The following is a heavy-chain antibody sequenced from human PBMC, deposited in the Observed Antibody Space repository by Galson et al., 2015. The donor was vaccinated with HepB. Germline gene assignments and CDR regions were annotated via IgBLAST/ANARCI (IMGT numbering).Heavy chain of an antibody. CDR2: ISYDGKNK. CDR3: ARDVATYDSSGYYWTNGFDM. CDR1: GFTFSRYA. Sequence: SLRLSCAASGFTFSRYAIHWVRQPPGKGLEWVAVISYDGKNKFYADSVKGRFTISRDNSKYTLFLQMNGLRLEDTSLYYCARDVATYDSSGYYWTNGFDMWGQGTMVTVSS. V-gene: IGHV3-30*04. D-gene: IGHD3-22*01. J-gene: IGHJ3*02.